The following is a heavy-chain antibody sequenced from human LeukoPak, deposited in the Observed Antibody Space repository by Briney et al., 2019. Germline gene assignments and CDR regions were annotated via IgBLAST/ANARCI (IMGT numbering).Heavy chain of an antibody. V-gene: IGHV1-18*01. J-gene: IGHJ5*02. CDR1: GYTFTSYG. Sequence: GASVKVSCKASGYTFTSYGISWVRQAPGQGLEWMGWISAYNGNTNYAQKLRGRVTMTTDTSTSTAYMELRSLRSDDTAVYYCARSYDFWSGYGGNWFDPWGQGTLATVSS. D-gene: IGHD3-3*01. CDR2: ISAYNGNT. CDR3: ARSYDFWSGYGGNWFDP.